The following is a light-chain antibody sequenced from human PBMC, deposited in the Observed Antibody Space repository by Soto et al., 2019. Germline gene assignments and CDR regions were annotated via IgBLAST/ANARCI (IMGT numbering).Light chain of an antibody. CDR2: GAS. V-gene: IGKV3-20*01. CDR3: QQSFSNYLT. CDR1: QSISSNS. J-gene: IGKJ4*01. Sequence: EMVLTQSPGTLSLSPGERATLSCRASQSISSNSLAWYQQKPGQAPRLFIYGASSRATGIPDRFSGSGSGTHFTLTISRLEPEDFATYYCQQSFSNYLTFGGGTKVDIK.